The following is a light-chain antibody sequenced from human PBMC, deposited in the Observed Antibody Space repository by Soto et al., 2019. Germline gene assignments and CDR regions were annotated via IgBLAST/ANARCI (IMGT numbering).Light chain of an antibody. CDR3: QQVDSYPLT. V-gene: IGKV1-9*01. CDR2: VAS. J-gene: IGKJ4*01. Sequence: DIQLTQSPSFLSASVGDRVTLTCRASQDIRTYLAWFQQKPGKAPNLLIYVASTLQDGVPSRFSGSGSGTEFTLTINNLQPEDFATYYCQQVDSYPLTFGGGTEVEIK. CDR1: QDIRTY.